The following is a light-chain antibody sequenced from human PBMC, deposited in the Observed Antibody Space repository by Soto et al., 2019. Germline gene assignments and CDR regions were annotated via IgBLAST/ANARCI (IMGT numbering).Light chain of an antibody. Sequence: QSALTQPASVSGSPGQSITISCTGTSSDVGAYNYVSWYQQHPGKAPKLMIYEVSNRPSGVSDRFSGSRSGNTASLTISGLQAEDESDYYCCSYTNHNTVVFGGGTQLTVL. CDR2: EVS. CDR1: SSDVGAYNY. CDR3: CSYTNHNTVV. J-gene: IGLJ2*01. V-gene: IGLV2-14*01.